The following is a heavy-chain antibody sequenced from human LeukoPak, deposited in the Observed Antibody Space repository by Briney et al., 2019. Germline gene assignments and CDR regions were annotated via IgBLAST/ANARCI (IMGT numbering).Heavy chain of an antibody. Sequence: GSSVKVSCKASGGTFSSYAISWVRQAPGQGLEWMGRIIPILGIANYAQQFQGRVTITADKSTSTAYMELSSLRSEDTAVYYCARVDGSYLLDYWGQGTLVTVSS. CDR1: GGTFSSYA. D-gene: IGHD1-26*01. CDR2: IIPILGIA. J-gene: IGHJ4*02. V-gene: IGHV1-69*04. CDR3: ARVDGSYLLDY.